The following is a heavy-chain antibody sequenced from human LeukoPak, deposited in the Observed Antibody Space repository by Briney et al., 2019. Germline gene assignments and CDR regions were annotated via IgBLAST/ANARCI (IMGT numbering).Heavy chain of an antibody. CDR2: IRYDGSNK. V-gene: IGHV3-30*02. Sequence: GGSLRLSCAASGFTFSSYGMHWVRQAPGKGLEWVAFIRYDGSNKYYADSVKGRFTISRDNSKNTLYLQMNSLRAEDTAVYYCAKEYCSSTSCYVSDWGQGTLSPSPQ. D-gene: IGHD2-2*01. CDR3: AKEYCSSTSCYVSD. CDR1: GFTFSSYG. J-gene: IGHJ4*02.